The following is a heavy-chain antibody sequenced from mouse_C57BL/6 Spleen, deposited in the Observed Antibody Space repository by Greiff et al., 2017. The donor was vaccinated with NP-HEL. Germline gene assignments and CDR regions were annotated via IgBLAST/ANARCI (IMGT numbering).Heavy chain of an antibody. J-gene: IGHJ4*01. CDR3: ARDGETSYAMDY. Sequence: EVMLVESGGGLVKPGGSLKLSCAASGFTFSSYAMSWVRQTPEKRLEWVATISDGGSYTYYPDNVKGRFTISRDNAKNNLYLQMSHLKSEDTAMYYCARDGETSYAMDYWGQGTSVTVSS. CDR1: GFTFSSYA. D-gene: IGHD2-13*01. V-gene: IGHV5-4*01. CDR2: ISDGGSYT.